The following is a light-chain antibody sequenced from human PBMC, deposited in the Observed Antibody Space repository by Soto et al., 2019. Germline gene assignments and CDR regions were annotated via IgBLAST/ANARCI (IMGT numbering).Light chain of an antibody. V-gene: IGLV2-11*01. CDR2: DVS. J-gene: IGLJ1*01. CDR1: SSGVGGFNY. CDR3: CSFADSYTSYV. Sequence: QSALAQPRSVSGSPGQSVTISCTATSSGVGGFNYVSWYQQHPGKGPKLMIYDVSKRPSGVPDRFSGSKSGNTASLTISGLQAEDEADYYCCSFADSYTSYVFGTGTKVTVL.